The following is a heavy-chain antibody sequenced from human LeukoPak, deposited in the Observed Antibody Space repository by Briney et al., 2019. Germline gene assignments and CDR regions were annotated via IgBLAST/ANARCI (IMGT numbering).Heavy chain of an antibody. CDR2: ISAYNGNT. J-gene: IGHJ4*02. V-gene: IGHV1-18*04. CDR3: ARDSRYYYDSSGYYPGDY. Sequence: ASVKVSCKSSGYTFTGYYMHWVRQAPGQGLEWMGWISAYNGNTNYAQKLQGRVTMTTDTSTSTAYMELRSLRSDDTAVYYCARDSRYYYDSSGYYPGDYWGQGTLVTVSS. CDR1: GYTFTGYY. D-gene: IGHD3-22*01.